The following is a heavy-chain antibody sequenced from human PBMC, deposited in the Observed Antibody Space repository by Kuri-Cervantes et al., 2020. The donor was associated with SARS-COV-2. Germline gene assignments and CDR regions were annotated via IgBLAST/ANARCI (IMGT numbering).Heavy chain of an antibody. Sequence: SQTLSLTCAVSGYSISSGYYWGWLRQPPGKGLEWIGSIYHSGSTYYNPSLKSRVTISVDTSKNQFSLKLSSVTAADTAVYYCARRTVGHFDLWGRGTLVTVSS. J-gene: IGHJ2*01. CDR3: ARRTVGHFDL. D-gene: IGHD3-16*01. CDR1: GYSISSGYY. V-gene: IGHV4-38-2*01. CDR2: IYHSGST.